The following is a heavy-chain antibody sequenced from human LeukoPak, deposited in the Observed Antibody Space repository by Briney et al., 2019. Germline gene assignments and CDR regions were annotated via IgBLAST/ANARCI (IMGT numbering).Heavy chain of an antibody. CDR2: IIPIFGTA. CDR1: GGTFSSYA. V-gene: IGHV1-69*13. CDR3: ARAPPKGRAGYYYYGMDV. Sequence: SVKVSCKASGGTFSSYAISWVRQAPGQGLEWMGGIIPIFGTANYAQKFQGRVTITADESTSTAYMELSSLRSEDTAVYYCARAPPKGRAGYYYYGMDVWGQGTTVTVSS. J-gene: IGHJ6*02.